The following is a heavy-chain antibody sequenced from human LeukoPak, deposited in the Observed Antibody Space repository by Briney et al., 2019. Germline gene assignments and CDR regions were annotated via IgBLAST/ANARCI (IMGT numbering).Heavy chain of an antibody. J-gene: IGHJ4*02. CDR2: ISNGGSPT. V-gene: IGHV3-7*01. Sequence: GGPLRLSCVASGYSFSPYGMSGVRETPGRGREGVASISNGGSPTYYVDSVRGRFTVSRDNAKNSVFLQMNSLRVEDTAIYYCARWRWQQSEFDLWGQGALVTVSS. D-gene: IGHD5-24*01. CDR1: GYSFSPYG. CDR3: ARWRWQQSEFDL.